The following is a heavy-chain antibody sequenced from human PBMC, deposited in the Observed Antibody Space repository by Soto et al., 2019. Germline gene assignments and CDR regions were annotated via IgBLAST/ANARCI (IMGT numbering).Heavy chain of an antibody. CDR3: GSIIPSCATNWVFDI. CDR1: GFSFSRSW. V-gene: IGHV3-7*01. Sequence: EVQLVESGGDLVQPGWSLRLTCVASGFSFSRSWMSWVRQAPGKGLEWVANIKPDGSDKYYVDSVKCRFTISRDNAKKALYLQMNMLGSEETAVYYCGSIIPSCATNWVFDIWCQVTRVTVAS. D-gene: IGHD5-12*01. J-gene: IGHJ3*02. CDR2: IKPDGSDK.